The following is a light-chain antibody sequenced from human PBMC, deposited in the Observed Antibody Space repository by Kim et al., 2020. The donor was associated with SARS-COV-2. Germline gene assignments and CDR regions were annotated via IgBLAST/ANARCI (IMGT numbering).Light chain of an antibody. V-gene: IGKV1-5*01. CDR1: QIINTY. CDR3: QQYIRFPYT. J-gene: IGKJ2*01. CDR2: QAS. Sequence: DIQMTQSPSTLSASLGDRVTITCRASQIINTYLAWYQQKPGKAPNLLIYQASSLHIGVPSRFSGSASGTEFTLTISGLQPDDVATYYCQQYIRFPYTFGQGTKVEI.